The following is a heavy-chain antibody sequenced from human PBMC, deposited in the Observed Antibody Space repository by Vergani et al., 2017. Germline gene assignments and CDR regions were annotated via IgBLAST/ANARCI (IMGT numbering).Heavy chain of an antibody. J-gene: IGHJ6*02. CDR3: ARELAAVSYYYGMDV. Sequence: QVQLVQSWAEVKKSGASVKVSCKASGDTFSDYYIHWVRQAPGQGLEWMAWINPNTGGTNYAQKFQGRVTMTRDTSISTAYMELSRLTSDDTAVYYCARELAAVSYYYGMDVWGQGTTVTVSS. V-gene: IGHV1-2*02. CDR2: INPNTGGT. D-gene: IGHD6-13*01. CDR1: GDTFSDYY.